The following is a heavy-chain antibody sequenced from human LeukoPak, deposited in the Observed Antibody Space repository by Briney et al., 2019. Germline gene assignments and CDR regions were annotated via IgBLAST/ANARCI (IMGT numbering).Heavy chain of an antibody. D-gene: IGHD3-10*01. V-gene: IGHV4-4*07. CDR3: ARDTGYYFGSGNYLYYFDY. CDR2: MYTSGST. Sequence: SETLSLTCSVFGGSISSYYWSWIRQPAGKGLEWIGRMYTSGSTNYNPSLKSRVTMSVDTSKNQFSLKLSSVTAADTAVYYCARDTGYYFGSGNYLYYFDYWGQGTLVTVSS. CDR1: GGSISSYY. J-gene: IGHJ4*02.